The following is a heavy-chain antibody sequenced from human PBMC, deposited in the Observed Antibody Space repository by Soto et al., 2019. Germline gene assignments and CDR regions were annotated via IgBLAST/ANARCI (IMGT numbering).Heavy chain of an antibody. J-gene: IGHJ6*02. CDR1: GFTFSSYG. CDR2: IWYDGSNK. Sequence: SQILSGTASGFTFSSYGMHWVREAPGKGLVWVAVIWYDGSNKYYADSVKGRFTISRDNSKNTLYLQMNSLRAEDTAVYYCARDRYGRREGYYYYYGMDVWGQGTTVTVSS. D-gene: IGHD3-9*01. CDR3: ARDRYGRREGYYYYYGMDV. V-gene: IGHV3-33*01.